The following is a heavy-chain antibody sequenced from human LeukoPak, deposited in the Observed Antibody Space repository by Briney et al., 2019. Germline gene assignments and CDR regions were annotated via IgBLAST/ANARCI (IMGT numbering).Heavy chain of an antibody. J-gene: IGHJ4*02. Sequence: SETLSLTCTVSGGSISYYYWSWIRQPPGKGLEWIGYIYYSGSTNYNPSLKSRVTISVDTSKNQFFLKLSSVTAADTAVYYCAREAGSGWYDYWGQGTLVTVSS. D-gene: IGHD6-19*01. CDR1: GGSISYYY. CDR2: IYYSGST. CDR3: AREAGSGWYDY. V-gene: IGHV4-59*01.